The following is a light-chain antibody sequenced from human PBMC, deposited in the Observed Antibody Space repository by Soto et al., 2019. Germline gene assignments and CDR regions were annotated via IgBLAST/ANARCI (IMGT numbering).Light chain of an antibody. Sequence: EIVLTQSPGALSLSPGERAALSCRASQSLSGSYLAWYQQKPGQAPRLLIYGASNRATGIPDRFSGRGSGTDFTLTISRLEPGDFAVYYCQQYVTSPRTFGQGTKVDIK. V-gene: IGKV3-20*01. CDR2: GAS. CDR1: QSLSGSY. CDR3: QQYVTSPRT. J-gene: IGKJ1*01.